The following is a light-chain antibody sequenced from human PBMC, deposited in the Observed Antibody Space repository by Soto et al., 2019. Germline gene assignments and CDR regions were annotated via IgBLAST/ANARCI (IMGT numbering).Light chain of an antibody. CDR2: LGS. Sequence: DIVMTQSPLSLPVTPGEPASISCRSSPSLLHNNGYNYLDWYLQKPGQSPQLLIYLGSNRASGVPDRFSGSGSGTDFTLKISRVEAEDVGVYYCMQALQTPWTFGQGTKVEIK. CDR1: PSLLHNNGYNY. V-gene: IGKV2-28*01. J-gene: IGKJ1*01. CDR3: MQALQTPWT.